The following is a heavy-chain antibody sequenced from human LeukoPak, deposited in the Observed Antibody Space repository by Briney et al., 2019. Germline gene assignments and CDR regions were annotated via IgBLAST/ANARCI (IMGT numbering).Heavy chain of an antibody. CDR1: GYTSTGYY. D-gene: IGHD4-17*01. J-gene: IGHJ4*02. V-gene: IGHV1-2*06. Sequence: ASVKVSCKASGYTSTGYYMHWVRQAPGQGLEWMGRINPNSGGTNYAQKFQGRVTMTRDTSISTAYMELSSLRSEDTAVYYCARDNGDYYDYWGQGTLVTVSS. CDR3: ARDNGDYYDY. CDR2: INPNSGGT.